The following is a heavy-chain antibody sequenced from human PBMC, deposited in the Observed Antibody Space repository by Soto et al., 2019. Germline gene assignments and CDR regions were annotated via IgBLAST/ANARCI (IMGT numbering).Heavy chain of an antibody. D-gene: IGHD3-22*01. CDR1: GGSISSGGYY. V-gene: IGHV4-31*03. Sequence: SETLSLTCTVSGGSISSGGYYWSWIRQHPGKGLEWIGYIYYSGSTYYNPSLKSRVTISVDTSKNQFSLKLSSVTAVDTAVYYCATYYYDSSGYLFDYWGQGTLVTVSS. CDR2: IYYSGST. CDR3: ATYYYDSSGYLFDY. J-gene: IGHJ4*02.